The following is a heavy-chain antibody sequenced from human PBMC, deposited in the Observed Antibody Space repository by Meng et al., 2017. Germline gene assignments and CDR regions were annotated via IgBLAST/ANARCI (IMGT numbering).Heavy chain of an antibody. V-gene: IGHV4-34*01. CDR3: ARAGRRALRYFDY. J-gene: IGHJ4*02. CDR1: GGSFSGYY. Sequence: SETLSLTCAVYGGSFSGYYWSWIRQPPGKGLGWIGEINHSGSTNYNPSLKSRVTISVDTSKNQFSLKLSSVTAADTAVYYCARAGRRALRYFDYWGQGTLVTVSS. CDR2: INHSGST.